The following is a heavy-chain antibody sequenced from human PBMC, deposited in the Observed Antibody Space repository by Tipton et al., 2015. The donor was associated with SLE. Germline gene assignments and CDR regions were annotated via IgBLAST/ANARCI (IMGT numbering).Heavy chain of an antibody. V-gene: IGHV4-39*07. J-gene: IGHJ4*02. CDR2: IFNDGNT. Sequence: TLSLTCTVSGGSISSSNSYWGWVRQPPGKGLEWIGSIFNDGNTYDNPSLKSRVTISPDTSKNQFSLSLNSVTAADTAIYYCARPFGDYWGQGALVIVSS. CDR1: GGSISSSNSY. D-gene: IGHD3-16*01. CDR3: ARPFGDY.